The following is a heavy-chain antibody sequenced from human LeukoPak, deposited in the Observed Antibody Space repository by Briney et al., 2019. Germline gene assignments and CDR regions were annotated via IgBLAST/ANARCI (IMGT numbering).Heavy chain of an antibody. CDR3: ARDIRKLRLGELSFPGY. D-gene: IGHD3-16*02. J-gene: IGHJ4*02. V-gene: IGHV3-30-3*01. CDR2: ISYEGSNK. CDR1: GFTFSSYA. Sequence: GGSLRLSCAASGFTFSSYAMHWVRQAPGRGREGVAVISYEGSNKYYADSVKGRFTISRDNSKNTLYLQMNSLRAEDTAVYYCARDIRKLRLGELSFPGYWGQGTLVTVSS.